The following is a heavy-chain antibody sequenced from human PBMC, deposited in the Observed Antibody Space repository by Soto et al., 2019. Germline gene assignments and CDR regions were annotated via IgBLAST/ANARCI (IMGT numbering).Heavy chain of an antibody. CDR3: AKDGKDSSSWYAYYYYGMDV. CDR1: GFTFSSYA. CDR2: ISGSGGST. Sequence: GGSLRLSCAASGFTFSSYAMSWVLQAPGKGLEWVSAISGSGGSTYYADSVKGRFTISRDNSKNTLYLQMNSLRAEDTAVYYCAKDGKDSSSWYAYYYYGMDVWGQGTTVTVSS. D-gene: IGHD6-13*01. J-gene: IGHJ6*02. V-gene: IGHV3-23*01.